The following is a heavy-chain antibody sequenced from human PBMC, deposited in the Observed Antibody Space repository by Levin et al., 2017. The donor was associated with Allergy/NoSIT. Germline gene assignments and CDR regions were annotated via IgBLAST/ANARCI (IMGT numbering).Heavy chain of an antibody. Sequence: GSLRLSCTVSGGSISSSSYYWGWIRQPPGTGLEWIGSIYYSGSTYYNPSLKSRVTISVDTSKNQFSLKLSSVTAADTAVYYCARDHDSSGWGGRYFDYWGQGTLVTVSS. CDR2: IYYSGST. CDR3: ARDHDSSGWGGRYFDY. D-gene: IGHD6-19*01. J-gene: IGHJ4*02. CDR1: GGSISSSSYY. V-gene: IGHV4-39*07.